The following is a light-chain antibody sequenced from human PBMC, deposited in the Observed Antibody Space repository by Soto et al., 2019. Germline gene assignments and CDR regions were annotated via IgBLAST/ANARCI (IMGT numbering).Light chain of an antibody. CDR3: QQANSFHRT. V-gene: IGKV1-12*01. J-gene: IGKJ1*01. Sequence: DIQMTQSPSSVSASVVDIVTITCRAIQGIISWLAWYQQKPGKAPMFLIYAAYSLPSGVPSRFSGSGSGTDFTLTISSLQPEDFETYYCQQANSFHRTFGQGTKVEIK. CDR1: QGIISW. CDR2: AAY.